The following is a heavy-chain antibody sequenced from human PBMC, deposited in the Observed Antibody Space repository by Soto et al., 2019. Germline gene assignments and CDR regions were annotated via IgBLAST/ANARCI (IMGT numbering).Heavy chain of an antibody. V-gene: IGHV3-9*01. D-gene: IGHD3-22*01. CDR3: AKGSDYDFSGYFIFDY. CDR1: GFIFDDYA. Sequence: EVQLVESGGGLVQPGRSLRLSCAISGFIFDDYAMHCVRQAPGKGLEWVSGISWNSGKTGYADSVKGRFTISRDNAKNSLYLQMNSLRTEDTALYYCAKGSDYDFSGYFIFDYWGQGTLVTVSS. J-gene: IGHJ4*02. CDR2: ISWNSGKT.